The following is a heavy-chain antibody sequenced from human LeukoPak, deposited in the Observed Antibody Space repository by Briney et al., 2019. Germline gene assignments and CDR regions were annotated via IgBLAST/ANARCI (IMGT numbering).Heavy chain of an antibody. D-gene: IGHD5-24*01. CDR3: AKGPSNGYNYYFDY. CDR1: GFTFDDYA. CDR2: ISWNSGSI. V-gene: IGHV3-9*01. J-gene: IGHJ4*02. Sequence: PGGSLRLSCAASGFTFDDYAMHWVRQAPGKGLEWVSGISWNSGSIDYADSVKGRFTISRDNATNSLYLQMNSLRTEDTALYYCAKGPSNGYNYYFDYWGQGTLVTVSS.